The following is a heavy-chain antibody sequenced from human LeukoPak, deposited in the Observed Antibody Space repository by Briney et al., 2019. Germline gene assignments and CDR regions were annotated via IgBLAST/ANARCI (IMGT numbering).Heavy chain of an antibody. CDR3: AKSSGSLFDP. D-gene: IGHD3-10*01. Sequence: SETLSLTCAVYGGSFSGYYWSWIRQPPGKGLEWIGEINHSGSTNYNPSLKSRVTISVDTSKNQFSLKLSSVTAADTAVYYCAKSSGSLFDPWGQGTLVTVSS. J-gene: IGHJ5*02. V-gene: IGHV4-34*01. CDR1: GGSFSGYY. CDR2: INHSGST.